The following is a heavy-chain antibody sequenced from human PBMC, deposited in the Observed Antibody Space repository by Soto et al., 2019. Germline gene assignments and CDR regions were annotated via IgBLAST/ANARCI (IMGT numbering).Heavy chain of an antibody. CDR3: ARARIIKQSSPTPTPLQFAS. CDR1: GDSISRGGNY. V-gene: IGHV4-31*03. J-gene: IGHJ4*02. CDR2: IYHRGDT. D-gene: IGHD3-10*01. Sequence: QVQLQESGPGQVKPSQTLSLTCIVSGDSISRGGNYWSWIRQLPGKGLEWIGYIYHRGDTYYNPSLKSRLTISPHRSQNHFSLKLTSVTAADTALYYCARARIIKQSSPTPTPLQFASWGQGTLVTVSS.